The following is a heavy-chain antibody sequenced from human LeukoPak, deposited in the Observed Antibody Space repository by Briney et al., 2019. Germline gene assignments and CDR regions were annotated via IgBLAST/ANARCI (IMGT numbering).Heavy chain of an antibody. V-gene: IGHV3-21*01. D-gene: IGHD3-16*01. CDR1: GFTFSSFS. J-gene: IGHJ2*01. CDR2: ISATADYQ. CDR3: ARIWGPNWYFDL. Sequence: GGSLRLSCAASGFTFSSFSMDWVRQAPGKGLEWVSFISATADYQHYADSVKGRFTISRDNAKNSLYVQMNNLRAEDTAVYYCARIWGPNWYFDLWGRGTLVTVSS.